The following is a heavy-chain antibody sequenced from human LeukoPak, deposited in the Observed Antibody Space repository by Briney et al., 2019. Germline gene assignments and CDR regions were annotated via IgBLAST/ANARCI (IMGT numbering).Heavy chain of an antibody. Sequence: SETLSLTCSVSGDSISRSDPYWDWIRQPPGKGLEWIGTLYYTGRTYYSPSLKSRLTMSVDTSNNQFSLNLRSVTAADTAVYYCARRRYYDGSGYLEWGQGTLLSVSS. J-gene: IGHJ1*01. V-gene: IGHV4-39*01. D-gene: IGHD3-22*01. CDR2: LYYTGRT. CDR3: ARRRYYDGSGYLE. CDR1: GDSISRSDPY.